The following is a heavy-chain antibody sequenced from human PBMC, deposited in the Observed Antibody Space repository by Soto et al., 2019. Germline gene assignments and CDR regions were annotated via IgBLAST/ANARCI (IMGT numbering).Heavy chain of an antibody. J-gene: IGHJ3*02. CDR1: GYSFTSYW. D-gene: IGHD2-2*01. CDR3: ASPHCSSTSCLTPDAFDI. Sequence: LGESLKISCKGSGYSFTSYWIGWVRQMPGKGLEWMGIIYPGDSDTRYSPSSQGQVTISADKSISTAYLQWSSLKASDTAMYYCASPHCSSTSCLTPDAFDIWGQGTMVTVSS. CDR2: IYPGDSDT. V-gene: IGHV5-51*01.